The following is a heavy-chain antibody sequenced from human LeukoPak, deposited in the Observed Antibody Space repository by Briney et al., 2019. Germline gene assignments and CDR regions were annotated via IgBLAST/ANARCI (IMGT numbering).Heavy chain of an antibody. D-gene: IGHD1-26*01. CDR1: GFTFSSYA. CDR3: AKGMSFQRFDP. Sequence: GGSLRLSCAASGFTFSSYAMSWVRQAPGKGQEWVSGISGSGGSTYYADSVKGRFTISRDNSMNTLYLQMNSLRAEDTAVYYCAKGMSFQRFDPWGQGTLVTVSS. V-gene: IGHV3-23*01. CDR2: ISGSGGST. J-gene: IGHJ5*02.